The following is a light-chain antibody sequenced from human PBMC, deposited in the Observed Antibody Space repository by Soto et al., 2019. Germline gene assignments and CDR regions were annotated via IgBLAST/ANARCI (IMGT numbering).Light chain of an antibody. CDR1: SSVVGGYNY. V-gene: IGLV2-14*01. CDR3: SSYTSSSTRV. Sequence: QSALTQPASVSGSPGQSIAISCTGSSSVVGGYNYVSWYQQHPGKAPQLIIYEVTNRPSGVSNRFSGSKSGNTASLTISGLQAEDEADYYCSSYTSSSTRVFGTGTKVPVL. CDR2: EVT. J-gene: IGLJ1*01.